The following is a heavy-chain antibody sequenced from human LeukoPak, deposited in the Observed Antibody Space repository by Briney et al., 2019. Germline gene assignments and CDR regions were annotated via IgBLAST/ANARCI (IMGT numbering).Heavy chain of an antibody. CDR1: GYTFTGYW. CDR3: ARGPMTTVITSWFDP. Sequence: GASVKVSCKAFGYTFTGYWMHWVRQAPGQGPEWMGVISPSGGSTIYAQKFKGRVTLTRDMSTSTDYLELSSLRSEDTAVYYCARGPMTTVITSWFDPWGQGTLVTVSS. J-gene: IGHJ5*02. D-gene: IGHD4-17*01. CDR2: ISPSGGST. V-gene: IGHV1-46*01.